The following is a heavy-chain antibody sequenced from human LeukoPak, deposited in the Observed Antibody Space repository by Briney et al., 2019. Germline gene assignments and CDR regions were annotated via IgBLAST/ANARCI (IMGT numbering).Heavy chain of an antibody. J-gene: IGHJ4*02. V-gene: IGHV4-59*01. D-gene: IGHD6-13*01. Sequence: SETLSLTCTVSGGSISSYYWSWIRQPPGKGLEWIGYIYYSGSTNYNPSLKSRATISVDTSKNQFSLKLSSVTAADTAVYYCARGTTGYSGSWPPRGYYFDYWGQGTLVTVSS. CDR3: ARGTTGYSGSWPPRGYYFDY. CDR2: IYYSGST. CDR1: GGSISSYY.